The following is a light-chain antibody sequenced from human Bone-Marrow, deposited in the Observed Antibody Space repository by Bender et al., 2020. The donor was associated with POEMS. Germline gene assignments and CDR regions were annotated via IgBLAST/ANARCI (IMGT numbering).Light chain of an antibody. CDR1: RSNIGSNS. CDR3: AVWDDRLDVPL. CDR2: SHD. V-gene: IGLV1-44*01. Sequence: QSVLTQPPSASGTSGQRVTISCSGTRSNIGSNSVSWYQVLPGTAPKLLIQSHDQRLSGVPERFSGSHSGTSASLAISGLRSEDEGHYYCAVWDDRLDVPLFGGGTKVTVL. J-gene: IGLJ2*01.